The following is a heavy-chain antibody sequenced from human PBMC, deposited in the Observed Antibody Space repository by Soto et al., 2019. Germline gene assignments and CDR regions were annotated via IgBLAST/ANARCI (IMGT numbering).Heavy chain of an antibody. CDR3: ATVRGVGRYWFDT. V-gene: IGHV1-24*01. D-gene: IGHD2-8*02. Sequence: PAEVSCKLSGYSLTDWCIHWVRQAPGKGLECIGGFDPKDGNVVYAQLIADRVTLTEDTATDTVYRELRRLTSEDTAVYHCATVRGVGRYWFDTWGPGILVTVSS. J-gene: IGHJ5*02. CDR2: FDPKDGNV. CDR1: GYSLTDWC.